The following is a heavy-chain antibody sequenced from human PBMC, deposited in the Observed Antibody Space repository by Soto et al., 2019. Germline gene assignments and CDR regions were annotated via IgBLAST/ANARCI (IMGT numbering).Heavy chain of an antibody. CDR3: THRSPAYGHDF. J-gene: IGHJ4*02. CDR2: IYWNDDQ. D-gene: IGHD3-10*01. Sequence: SGPTLVNPTQTLTLTCNFSDFSLTTLLVCVGWIRHPPGKALEWVALIYWNDDQRYNPSLKSRLTVTKDTSKNHVVLTMTNVDPLDTATYYCTHRSPAYGHDFWGPGTLVTVSS. V-gene: IGHV2-5*01. CDR1: DFSLTTLLVC.